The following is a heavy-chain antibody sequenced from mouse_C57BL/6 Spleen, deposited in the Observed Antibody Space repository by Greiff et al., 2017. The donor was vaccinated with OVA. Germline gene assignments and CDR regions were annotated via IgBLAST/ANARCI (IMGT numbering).Heavy chain of an antibody. CDR1: GYTFTSYT. J-gene: IGHJ4*01. D-gene: IGHD1-1*01. CDR2: INPSSGYT. V-gene: IGHV1-4*01. Sequence: QVQLQQSGAELARPGASVKMSCKASGYTFTSYTMHWVKQRPGQGLEWIGYINPSSGYTKYNQKFKDKATLTADKSSSTAYMQLSSLTSEDSAVYYCARYYGSSHLLSMDYWGQGTSVTVSS. CDR3: ARYYGSSHLLSMDY.